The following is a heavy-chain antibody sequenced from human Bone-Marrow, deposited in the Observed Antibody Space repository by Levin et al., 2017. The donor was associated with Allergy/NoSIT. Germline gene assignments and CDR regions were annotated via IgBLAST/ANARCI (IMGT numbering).Heavy chain of an antibody. CDR2: ISSDGRTT. V-gene: IGHV3-74*01. J-gene: IGHJ4*02. D-gene: IGHD2-2*01. CDR1: GFTFSDFW. CDR3: GRGSCSSTSCYGEEIDH. Sequence: ETLSLTCAASGFTFSDFWMHWVRQTPGKGLVWISRISSDGRTTYYADSVKGRFSISRDNAKNTLYLQVNSLRADDTALYYCGRGSCSSTSCYGEEIDHWSQGTLVTVSS.